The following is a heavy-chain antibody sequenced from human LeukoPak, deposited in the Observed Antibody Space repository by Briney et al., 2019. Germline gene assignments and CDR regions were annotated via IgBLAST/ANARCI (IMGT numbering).Heavy chain of an antibody. CDR3: AKDALSSWEGLFDY. J-gene: IGHJ4*02. D-gene: IGHD6-13*01. CDR2: ISWNSGSI. Sequence: RAGGSLRLSCAASGFTFDDYAMHWVRQAPGKGLEWVSGISWNSGSIGYADSVKGRFTISRDNAKNSLYLQMNSLRAEDTALYYCAKDALSSWEGLFDYWGQGTLVTVSS. CDR1: GFTFDDYA. V-gene: IGHV3-9*01.